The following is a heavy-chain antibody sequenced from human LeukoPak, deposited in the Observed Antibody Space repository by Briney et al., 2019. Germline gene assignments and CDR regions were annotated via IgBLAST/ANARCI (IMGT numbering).Heavy chain of an antibody. J-gene: IGHJ4*02. CDR1: GGSISSSSYY. D-gene: IGHD3-22*01. CDR3: ARDRRTYYYDSSGYYIPGYFDY. Sequence: SETLSLTCTVSGGSISSSSYYWGWIRQPPGKGLEWIGSIYYSGSTYYNPSLKSRVTISVDRSKNQFSLNLTSVTAADTAVYYCARDRRTYYYDSSGYYIPGYFDYWGQGTLVTVSS. V-gene: IGHV4-39*07. CDR2: IYYSGST.